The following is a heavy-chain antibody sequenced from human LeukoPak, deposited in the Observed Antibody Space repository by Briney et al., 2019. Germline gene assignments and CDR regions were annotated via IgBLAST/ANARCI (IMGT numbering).Heavy chain of an antibody. CDR2: IRIRDKGYET. CDR3: GTSVYSSDWIGY. J-gene: IGHJ4*02. Sequence: PGGSLRLSCAASGFTFSDATVHWVRQTSGKALEWVGRIRIRDKGYETAYVASLKERLTISRDDSKNTAYLQLNSLKTEDTAVYYCGTSVYSSDWIGYWGQGALVTVSS. D-gene: IGHD6-25*01. V-gene: IGHV3-73*01. CDR1: GFTFSDAT.